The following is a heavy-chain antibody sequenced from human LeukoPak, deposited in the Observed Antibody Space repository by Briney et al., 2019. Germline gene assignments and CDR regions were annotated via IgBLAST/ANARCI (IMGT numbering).Heavy chain of an antibody. D-gene: IGHD6-13*01. CDR1: GFTFSNYV. CDR3: AKGLSSLDY. Sequence: GRSLRLSCAASGFTFSNYVLHWVRQAPGKGLEWVAVISYDGSNIYYADSVKGRFTISRDNSKNTLYLQMNSLRAEDTAVYYCAKGLSSLDYWGQGTLVTVSS. V-gene: IGHV3-30-3*01. CDR2: ISYDGSNI. J-gene: IGHJ4*02.